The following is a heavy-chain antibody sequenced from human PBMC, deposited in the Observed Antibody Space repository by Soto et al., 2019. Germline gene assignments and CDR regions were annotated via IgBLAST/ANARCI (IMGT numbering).Heavy chain of an antibody. J-gene: IGHJ4*02. CDR2: ISGSDGST. CDR1: GFIFISYA. CDR3: ARRSSSWYFDY. Sequence: GGALRLSCAASGFIFISYAMNWVRQAPWKGLEWVSVISGSDGSTYYADSVKGRFTVSRDNSKNTLNLQMNSLRAEDTAVYYCARRSSSWYFDYWGQGTLVTVSS. D-gene: IGHD6-13*01. V-gene: IGHV3-23*01.